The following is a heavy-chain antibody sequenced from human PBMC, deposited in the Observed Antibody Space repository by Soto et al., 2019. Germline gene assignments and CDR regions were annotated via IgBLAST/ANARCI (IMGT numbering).Heavy chain of an antibody. CDR1: GYTFTSYD. CDR3: ATQTYYYDSSGYGAFDI. CDR2: MNPNSGNT. J-gene: IGHJ3*02. Sequence: QVQLVQSGAEVKKPGASVKVSCKASGYTFTSYDINWVRQATGQGLEWMGWMNPNSGNTGYAQKFQGRVTMTRNTSXSXXYMELSSLRSEDTAVYYCATQTYYYDSSGYGAFDIWGQGTMVTVSS. D-gene: IGHD3-22*01. V-gene: IGHV1-8*01.